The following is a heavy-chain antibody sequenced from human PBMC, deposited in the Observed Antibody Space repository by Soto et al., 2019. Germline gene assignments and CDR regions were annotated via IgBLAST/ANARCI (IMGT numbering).Heavy chain of an antibody. J-gene: IGHJ6*02. CDR1: GGSFSGYY. D-gene: IGHD3-22*01. Sequence: SETLSLTCAVYGGSFSGYYWSWIRQPPGKGLEWIGEINHSGSTNYNPSLKSRVTISVDTSKNQFSLKLSSVTAADTAVYYCARVLNYYDSSGTPNYYYGMDVWGQGTTVTVSS. V-gene: IGHV4-34*01. CDR2: INHSGST. CDR3: ARVLNYYDSSGTPNYYYGMDV.